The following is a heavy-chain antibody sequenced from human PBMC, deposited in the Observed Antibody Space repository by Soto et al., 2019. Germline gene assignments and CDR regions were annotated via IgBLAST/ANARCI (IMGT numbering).Heavy chain of an antibody. V-gene: IGHV1-69*01. CDR3: ASPITMVRGVMRFGFDP. CDR1: GGTFSSYA. CDR2: IIPIFGTA. J-gene: IGHJ5*02. Sequence: QVQLVQSGAEVKKPGSSVKVSCKASGGTFSSYAISWVRQAPGQGLEWMGGIIPIFGTANYAQKFQGSVTITADESTSTAYMELSSLRSEDTAVYYCASPITMVRGVMRFGFDPWGQGTLVTVSS. D-gene: IGHD3-10*01.